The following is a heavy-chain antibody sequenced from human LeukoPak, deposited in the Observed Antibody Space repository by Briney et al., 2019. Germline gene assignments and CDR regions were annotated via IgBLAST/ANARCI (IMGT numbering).Heavy chain of an antibody. CDR2: ISYDGSNK. CDR3: ARHLDV. J-gene: IGHJ6*02. V-gene: IGHV3-30-3*01. Sequence: PGGSLRLSCAASGFTFSSYAMHWVRRAPGKGLEWVAVISYDGSNKYYADSVKGRFTISRDNSKSTLYLQMNSLRAEDTAVYYCARHLDVWGQGTTVTVSS. D-gene: IGHD3-3*02. CDR1: GFTFSSYA.